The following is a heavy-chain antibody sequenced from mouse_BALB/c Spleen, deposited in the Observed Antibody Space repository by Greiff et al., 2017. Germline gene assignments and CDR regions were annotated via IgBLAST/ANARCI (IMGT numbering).Heavy chain of an antibody. V-gene: IGHV5-6*03. D-gene: IGHD2-1*01. J-gene: IGHJ3*01. CDR1: GFTFSSYG. CDR3: ARHIGNYEGFAY. Sequence: EVKLVESGGGLVKPGGSLKLSCAASGFTFSSYGMSWVRQTPDKRLEWVATISSGGSYTYYPDSVKGRFTISRDNAKNTLYLQMSSLKSEDTAMYYCARHIGNYEGFAYWGQGTLVTVSA. CDR2: ISSGGSYT.